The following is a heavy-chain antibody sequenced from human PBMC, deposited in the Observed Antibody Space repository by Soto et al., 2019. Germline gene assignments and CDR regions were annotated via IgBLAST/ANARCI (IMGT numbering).Heavy chain of an antibody. J-gene: IGHJ4*02. CDR2: VNPNNGDT. CDR1: GYTFSNYD. CDR3: AKVSRKGSAIDFDY. Sequence: QVQLVQSGAELKKPGASVKVSCKASGYTFSNYDMNWVRQATGQGPEWIGWVNPNNGDTGYAQKFQGSVTLTADISTTTAYMELTSLRSEDTAIYYCAKVSRKGSAIDFDYWGQGTLITVSP. D-gene: IGHD3-10*01. V-gene: IGHV1-8*01.